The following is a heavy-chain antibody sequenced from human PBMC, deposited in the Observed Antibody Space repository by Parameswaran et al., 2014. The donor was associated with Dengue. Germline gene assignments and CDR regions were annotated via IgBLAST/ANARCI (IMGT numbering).Heavy chain of an antibody. D-gene: IGHD1-26*01. V-gene: IGHV5-51*01. CDR2: IYPGDSDT. J-gene: IGHJ3*02. CDR3: ARLGTGVSYSAFDI. Sequence: VRQMPGKGLEWMGIIYPGDSDTRYSPSFQGQVTISADKSISTAYLQWSSLKASDTAMYYCARLGTGVSYSAFDIWGQGTMVTVSS.